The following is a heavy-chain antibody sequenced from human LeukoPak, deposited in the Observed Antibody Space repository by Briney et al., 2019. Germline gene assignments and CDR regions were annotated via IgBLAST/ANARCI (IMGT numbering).Heavy chain of an antibody. CDR3: ATSPYYYYGMDV. J-gene: IGHJ6*02. CDR1: GGSISGYY. V-gene: IGHV4-59*08. CDR2: IYYSGST. Sequence: PSETLSLTCTVSGGSISGYYWSWIRQPPGKGLEWIGYIYYSGSTNYNPSLKSRVTISVDTSKNQFSLKLSSVTAADTAVYYCATSPYYYYGMDVWGQGTTATVSS.